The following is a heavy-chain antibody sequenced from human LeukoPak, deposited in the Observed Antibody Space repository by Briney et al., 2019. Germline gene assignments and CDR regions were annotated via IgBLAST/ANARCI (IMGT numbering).Heavy chain of an antibody. CDR3: ARGYSHDREGAFDI. Sequence: ASVKVSCKASGYTFTNYAINWVRQAPGQGLEWMGWINTNTGNPTYVQGFTGRFVFSLDTSVSTAYLQISSLKAEDTAVYYCARGYSHDREGAFDIWGQGTMVTVSS. CDR2: INTNTGNP. J-gene: IGHJ3*02. D-gene: IGHD5-18*01. CDR1: GYTFTNYA. V-gene: IGHV7-4-1*02.